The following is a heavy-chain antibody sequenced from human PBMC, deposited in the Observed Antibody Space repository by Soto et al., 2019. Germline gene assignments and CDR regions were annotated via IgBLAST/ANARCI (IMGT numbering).Heavy chain of an antibody. D-gene: IGHD3-9*01. CDR1: GFTFSRFW. CDR3: TCHPLRGHYNLISTFF. V-gene: IGHV3-7*03. J-gene: IGHJ2*01. Sequence: GGSLRLSCAASGFTFSRFWMSWVRQAPGKGLQWVANIKEDGSEKYYVDSVEGRFTISRDNARNSLFLQMNSLRAEDTAVYFYTCHPLRGHYNLISTFFWGRLILVSVSS. CDR2: IKEDGSEK.